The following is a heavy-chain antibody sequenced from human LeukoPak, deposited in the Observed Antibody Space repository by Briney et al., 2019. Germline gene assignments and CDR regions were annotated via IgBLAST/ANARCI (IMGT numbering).Heavy chain of an antibody. CDR1: GGSISSGDYY. Sequence: SETLSLTCTVSGGSISSGDYYWSWIRQPPGKGLEWIGYIYYSGSTYYNPSLKSRVIISVDTSKNQFSLKLSSVTAADTAVYYCARFVYCSSTSCYYGMDVWGRGTTVTVSS. CDR2: IYYSGST. D-gene: IGHD2-2*01. CDR3: ARFVYCSSTSCYYGMDV. V-gene: IGHV4-30-4*01. J-gene: IGHJ6*02.